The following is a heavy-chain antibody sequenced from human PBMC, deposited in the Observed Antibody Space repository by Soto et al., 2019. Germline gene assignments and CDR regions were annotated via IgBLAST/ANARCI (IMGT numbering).Heavy chain of an antibody. CDR1: GLTLGTYG. CDR3: AKEFFDSSGFYPSLDALDI. Sequence: QVQLAESGGGVVQPGRSLTITCAASGLTLGTYGMHWVRQAPGKGLEWVAVISNDGGDKYYSDSVMGRFTISRDNSKNTLFLQMNSLRAEDTAVYFCAKEFFDSSGFYPSLDALDIWGQGTVVTVSS. CDR2: ISNDGGDK. D-gene: IGHD3-22*01. V-gene: IGHV3-30*18. J-gene: IGHJ3*02.